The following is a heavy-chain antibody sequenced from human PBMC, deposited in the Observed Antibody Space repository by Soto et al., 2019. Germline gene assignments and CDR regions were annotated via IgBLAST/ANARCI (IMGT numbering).Heavy chain of an antibody. J-gene: IGHJ3*01. V-gene: IGHV1-69*04. Sequence: GASVKVSCKASGGTFSSYAISWVRQAPGQGLEWMGRIIPILGIANYAQKFQGRVTITADKSTSTAYMELSSLRSEDTAVYYCTRQRAPYEVFDFWGKGTLVPV. CDR2: IIPILGIA. CDR1: GGTFSSYA. CDR3: TRQRAPYEVFDF. D-gene: IGHD6-25*01.